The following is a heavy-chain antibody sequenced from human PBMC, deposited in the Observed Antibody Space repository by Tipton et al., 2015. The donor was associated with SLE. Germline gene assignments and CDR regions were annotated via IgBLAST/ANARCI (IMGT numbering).Heavy chain of an antibody. Sequence: QLVQSGGGLVQPGGSLRLSCAASGFTVSSNYMSWFRQAPGKGLEWVSVIYSGGSTYYADSVKGRFTISRHNSKNTLYLQMNSLRAEDAAIYYCAREANYYYYGMDVWGQGTTVTVSS. CDR1: GFTVSSNY. V-gene: IGHV3-53*04. CDR3: AREANYYYYGMDV. J-gene: IGHJ6*02. CDR2: IYSGGST.